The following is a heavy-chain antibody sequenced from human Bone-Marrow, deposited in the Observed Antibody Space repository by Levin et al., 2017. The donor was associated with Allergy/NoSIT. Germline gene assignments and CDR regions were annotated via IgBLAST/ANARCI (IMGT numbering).Heavy chain of an antibody. V-gene: IGHV3-21*01. Sequence: GESLKISCAASGFTFSSYSMNWVRQAPGKGLEWVSSISSSSSYIYYADSVKGRFTISRDNAKNSLYLQMNSLRAEDTAVYYCARDSPPESTGLCSSTSCYTPQDDSGGGHRRGGYDGMDVWGQGTTVTVSS. CDR3: ARDSPPESTGLCSSTSCYTPQDDSGGGHRRGGYDGMDV. J-gene: IGHJ6*02. D-gene: IGHD2-2*02. CDR1: GFTFSSYS. CDR2: ISSSSSYI.